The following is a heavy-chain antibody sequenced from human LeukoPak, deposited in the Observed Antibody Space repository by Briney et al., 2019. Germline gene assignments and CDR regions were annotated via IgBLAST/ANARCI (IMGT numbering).Heavy chain of an antibody. J-gene: IGHJ4*02. CDR1: GFTFSSYW. CDR2: IKQDGSGK. Sequence: PGGSLRLSCAASGFTFSSYWMTWVRQAPGKGLEWVANIKQDGSGKSYVDSVKGRFTISRDNAKNSVYLQMNSLRAEDTAVYYCARPLGKGWDYWRQGTLVTVSS. D-gene: IGHD2-15*01. CDR3: ARPLGKGWDY. V-gene: IGHV3-7*01.